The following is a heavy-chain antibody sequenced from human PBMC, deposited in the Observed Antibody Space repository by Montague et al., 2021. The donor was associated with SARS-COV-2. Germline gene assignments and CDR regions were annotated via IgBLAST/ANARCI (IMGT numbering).Heavy chain of an antibody. J-gene: IGHJ5*02. CDR3: ARAWRYGVYADVHFAP. V-gene: IGHV4-39*07. D-gene: IGHD4-17*01. CDR2: IYNSDNT. CDR1: GGSISTTNYY. Sequence: SETLSLTCTVSGGSISTTNYYWAWIRQPPGKGLEWVGSIYNSDNTYHNPSLESRLTMSVDTSKNQFSLKLRSVTAADAAVYLCARAWRYGVYADVHFAPWGQGTLVTVSS.